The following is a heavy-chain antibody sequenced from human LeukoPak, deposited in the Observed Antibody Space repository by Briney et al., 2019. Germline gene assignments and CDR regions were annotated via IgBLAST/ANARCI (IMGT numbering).Heavy chain of an antibody. D-gene: IGHD6-13*01. CDR1: GASISTYY. V-gene: IGHV4-59*01. CDR3: ARGTTSAAAVPDY. J-gene: IGHJ4*02. Sequence: SETLSLTCTVSGASISTYYWSWIRQPPGKGLEWIGFISHRGNTNYNPSLKSRITISADTSKNQLSLKLSSVTAADTATYYCARGTTSAAAVPDYWGQGTLVTVSS. CDR2: ISHRGNT.